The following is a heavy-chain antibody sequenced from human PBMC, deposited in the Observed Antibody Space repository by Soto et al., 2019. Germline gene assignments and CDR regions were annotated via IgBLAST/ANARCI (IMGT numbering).Heavy chain of an antibody. J-gene: IGHJ6*02. CDR2: MNPNSANT. CDR1: GYTFTSYD. D-gene: IGHD2-8*01. CDR3: AREGVRGMDV. Sequence: QVQLVQSGAEVKKPGASVKVSCKASGYTFTSYDINWVRQATGQGLEWMGWMNPNSANTGYAQKDQGRVTITRNTSISTAYMEMSSLSSDDTALYYSAREGVRGMDVWGQGTTVTVSS. V-gene: IGHV1-8*01.